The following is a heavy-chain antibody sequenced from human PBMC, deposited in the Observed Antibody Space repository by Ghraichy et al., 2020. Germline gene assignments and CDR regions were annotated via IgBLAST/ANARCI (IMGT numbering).Heavy chain of an antibody. D-gene: IGHD2-15*01. CDR2: IYYSGST. CDR3: ASPAGGCSGGSCLDY. CDR1: GGSISSSSYY. Sequence: SETLSLTCTVSGGSISSSSYYWGWIRQPPGKGLEWIGSIYYSGSTYYNPSLKSRVTISVDTSKNQFSLKLSSVTAADTAVYYCASPAGGCSGGSCLDYWGQGTLVTVSS. V-gene: IGHV4-39*01. J-gene: IGHJ4*02.